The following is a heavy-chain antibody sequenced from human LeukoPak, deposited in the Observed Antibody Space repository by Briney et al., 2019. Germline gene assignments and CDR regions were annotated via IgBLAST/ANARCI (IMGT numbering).Heavy chain of an antibody. J-gene: IGHJ1*01. D-gene: IGHD2-2*01. V-gene: IGHV3-48*03. Sequence: GGSLRLSCAASGFTFSSYEMNCVRQAPGKGLEWVSYICSSGSTIYYADSVKGRFTISRDNAKNSLYLQMNSLRAEDTAVYYCASGPFCSSTSCYRTHFQHWGQGTLVTVSS. CDR1: GFTFSSYE. CDR2: ICSSGSTI. CDR3: ASGPFCSSTSCYRTHFQH.